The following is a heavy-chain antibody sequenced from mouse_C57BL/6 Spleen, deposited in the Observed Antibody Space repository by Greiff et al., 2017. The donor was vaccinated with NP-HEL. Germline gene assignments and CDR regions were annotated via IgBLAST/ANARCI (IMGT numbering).Heavy chain of an antibody. J-gene: IGHJ2*01. CDR3: ARAVYYYGTFDY. V-gene: IGHV5-16*01. Sequence: EVKLMESEGGLVQPGSSMKLSCTASGFTFSDYYMAWVRQVPEKGLEWVANINYDGSSTYYLDSLKSRFIISRDNAKNILYLQMSSLKSEDTATYYCARAVYYYGTFDYWGQGTTLTVSS. CDR2: INYDGSST. CDR1: GFTFSDYY. D-gene: IGHD1-1*01.